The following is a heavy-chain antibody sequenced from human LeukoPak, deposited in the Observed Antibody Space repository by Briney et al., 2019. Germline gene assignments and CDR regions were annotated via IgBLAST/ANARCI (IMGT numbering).Heavy chain of an antibody. CDR1: EFTFSSSV. D-gene: IGHD5-12*01. V-gene: IGHV3-9*01. Sequence: PGGSLRLSCTASEFTFSSSVMSWVRQAPGKGLEWVSGISWNRAIIGYADSVKGRFTISRDNAKSSLFLQMNSLRVEDTALYYCATSGLSGYDWDPPDYWGQGTLVTVSS. J-gene: IGHJ4*02. CDR2: ISWNRAII. CDR3: ATSGLSGYDWDPPDY.